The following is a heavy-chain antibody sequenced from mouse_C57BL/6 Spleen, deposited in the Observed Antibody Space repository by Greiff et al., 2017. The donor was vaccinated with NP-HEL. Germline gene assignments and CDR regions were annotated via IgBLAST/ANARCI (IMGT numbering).Heavy chain of an antibody. V-gene: IGHV1-82*01. CDR1: GYAFSSSW. CDR2: IYPGDGDT. D-gene: IGHD3-2*02. CDR3: ARGAQATDY. J-gene: IGHJ2*01. Sequence: VQLQQSGPELVKPGASVKISCKASGYAFSSSWMNWVKQRPGKGLEWIGRIYPGDGDTNYNGKFKGKATLTADKSSSTAYMQLSSLTSEDSAVYFCARGAQATDYWGQGTTLTVSS.